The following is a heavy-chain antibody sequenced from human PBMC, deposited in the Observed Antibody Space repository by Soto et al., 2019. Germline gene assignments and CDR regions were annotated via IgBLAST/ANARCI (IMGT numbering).Heavy chain of an antibody. D-gene: IGHD3-22*01. J-gene: IGHJ5*02. CDR2: ISKSGSII. Sequence: QVQLVESGGGLVQPGGSLRLSCAASGFSFSDYYMSWIRQPPGKGLEWVSYISKSGSIIHYADTLKGRFTISRDNAKNSLYLQINSLRAEDTALYYCARDLSPYSDYYAESSCETWFDPWGQGTLVTVSS. CDR1: GFSFSDYY. V-gene: IGHV3-11*01. CDR3: ARDLSPYSDYYAESSCETWFDP.